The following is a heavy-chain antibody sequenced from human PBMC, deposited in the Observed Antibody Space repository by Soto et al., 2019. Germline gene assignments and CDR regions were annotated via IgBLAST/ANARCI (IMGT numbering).Heavy chain of an antibody. CDR1: GGTFKTYT. CDR2: IIPMYDSA. D-gene: IGHD1-26*01. CDR3: ATWRTYSGSYCFDY. V-gene: IGHV1-69*06. Sequence: QVQLVQSGPELKKPGSSVNVSCAASGGTFKTYTINWLRQAPGQGLGWIGQIIPMYDSANYAQRFQGRVTISADKSTNIAYMELSGLRSEDTALYYCATWRTYSGSYCFDYWGQGTLVSVSS. J-gene: IGHJ4*02.